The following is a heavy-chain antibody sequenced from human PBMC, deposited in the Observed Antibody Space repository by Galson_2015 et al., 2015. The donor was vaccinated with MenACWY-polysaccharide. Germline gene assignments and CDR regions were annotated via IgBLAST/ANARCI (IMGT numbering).Heavy chain of an antibody. CDR3: ARVRVIRGSSYFDY. Sequence: SLRLSCAASAFNFNNYGMHWVRQAPGLGLEWVAFIRNDGSKKYYGDSAKGRFTISRDNSKNMLYLEMNSLRAEDTAIYYCARVRVIRGSSYFDYWGQGTLVTVSS. CDR2: IRNDGSKK. D-gene: IGHD6-6*01. V-gene: IGHV3-30*02. J-gene: IGHJ4*02. CDR1: AFNFNNYG.